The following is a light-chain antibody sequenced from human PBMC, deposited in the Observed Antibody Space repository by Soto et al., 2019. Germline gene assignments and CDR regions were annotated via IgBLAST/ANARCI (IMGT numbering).Light chain of an antibody. CDR1: QSVYTY. V-gene: IGKV3-11*01. CDR2: DVS. Sequence: EIVLTQSPVTLSLSPGQRATLSCRASQSVYTYLAWYQQRPGQAPRLLIYDVSKRTTGIPARFSGSGSGTDFTLTISSLEPEDSAVYYCQQRRNWPRLFGGGTKVEIK. J-gene: IGKJ4*01. CDR3: QQRRNWPRL.